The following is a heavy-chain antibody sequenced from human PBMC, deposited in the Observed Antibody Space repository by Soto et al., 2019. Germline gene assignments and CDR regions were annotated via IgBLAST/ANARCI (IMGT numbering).Heavy chain of an antibody. CDR3: ARDRTDSGYYTNWLDP. Sequence: SVKVSCKASGGTFGSDAITWVRQAPGQGLEWVGRIIPIFGTTNYAQNLQGRVTIPADKSTLTSYMELHSLTSDDTALYYCARDRTDSGYYTNWLDPWGQGTQVTVSS. J-gene: IGHJ5*02. CDR1: GGTFGSDA. CDR2: IIPIFGTT. V-gene: IGHV1-69*06. D-gene: IGHD3-22*01.